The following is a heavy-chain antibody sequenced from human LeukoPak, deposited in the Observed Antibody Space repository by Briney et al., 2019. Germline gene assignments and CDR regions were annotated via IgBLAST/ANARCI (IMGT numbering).Heavy chain of an antibody. CDR3: AKNVVVKRYIDF. CDR2: ISGGGRTT. Sequence: PGGSLRLSCAASGFTFSNHAMSWVRQAPGKGLQWVAVISGGGRTTEYEDFVKGRFTISRDNSKNTLSLQVNSLTVEDTAIYFCAKNVVVKRYIDFWGQGTLVTVSS. V-gene: IGHV3-23*01. CDR1: GFTFSNHA. J-gene: IGHJ4*02. D-gene: IGHD2-15*01.